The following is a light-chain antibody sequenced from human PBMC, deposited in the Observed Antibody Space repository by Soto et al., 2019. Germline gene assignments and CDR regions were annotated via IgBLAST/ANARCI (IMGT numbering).Light chain of an antibody. CDR3: SLSTSSSTFV. Sequence: QSALTQPPSVSGSPGQSVTISCTGTSSDVGSYNRVSWYQQPPGTAPKLIIYDVSNRPSGVPDRFSGSKSGNTASLTISGLQAEDEADYYCSLSTSSSTFVFGTGTKLTVL. J-gene: IGLJ1*01. CDR1: SSDVGSYNR. CDR2: DVS. V-gene: IGLV2-18*01.